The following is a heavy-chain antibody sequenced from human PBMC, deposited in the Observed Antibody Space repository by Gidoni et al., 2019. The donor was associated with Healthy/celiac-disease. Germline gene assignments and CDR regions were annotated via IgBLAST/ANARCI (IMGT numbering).Heavy chain of an antibody. J-gene: IGHJ3*02. Sequence: EVQLVENGGGLIQPGGYLRLSCAAPGFTVSSNYMSWVRQAPGKGLEWVSVIYSGGSTYYADSVKGRFTISRDNSKNTLYLQMNSLRAEDTAVYYCARDRGSYYFGGAFDIWGQGTMVTVSS. V-gene: IGHV3-53*02. CDR1: GFTVSSNY. CDR2: IYSGGST. D-gene: IGHD1-26*01. CDR3: ARDRGSYYFGGAFDI.